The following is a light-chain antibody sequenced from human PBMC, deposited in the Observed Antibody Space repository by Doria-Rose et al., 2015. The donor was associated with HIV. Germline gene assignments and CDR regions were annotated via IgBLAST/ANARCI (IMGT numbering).Light chain of an antibody. Sequence: TQSPGTLSLSPGERATLSCRASQSFSSTYLAWYQQKPGQAPSLLIYDGSTRATGIPDGFSGSGSGTDFTLTINRLEPEDFALYYCHQYGTSWTFGQGTKVEI. CDR2: DGS. J-gene: IGKJ1*01. CDR1: QSFSSTY. V-gene: IGKV3-20*01. CDR3: HQYGTSWT.